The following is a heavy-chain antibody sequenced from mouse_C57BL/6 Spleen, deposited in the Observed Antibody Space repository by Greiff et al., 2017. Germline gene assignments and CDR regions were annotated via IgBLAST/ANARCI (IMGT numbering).Heavy chain of an antibody. D-gene: IGHD2-4*01. CDR3: TRGGNYDYDDGDYYAMDY. J-gene: IGHJ4*01. CDR1: GYTFTSYW. Sequence: EVQLQESGTVLARPGASVKMSCKTSGYTFTSYWMHWVKQRPGQGLEWIGAIYPGNSDTSYNQKFKGKAKLTAVTSASTAYMELSSLTNEDSAVYYCTRGGNYDYDDGDYYAMDYWGQGTSVTVSS. CDR2: IYPGNSDT. V-gene: IGHV1-5*01.